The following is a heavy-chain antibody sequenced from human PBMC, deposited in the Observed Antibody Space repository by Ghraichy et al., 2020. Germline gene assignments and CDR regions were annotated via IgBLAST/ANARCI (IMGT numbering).Heavy chain of an antibody. CDR2: INHSGST. V-gene: IGHV4-34*01. Sequence: SETLSLTCAVYGGSFSGYYWSWIRQPPGKGLEWIGEINHSGSTNYNPSLKSRVTISVDTSKNQFSLKLSSVTAADTAVYYCARLASGWVPNWFDPWGQGTLVTVSS. J-gene: IGHJ5*02. CDR1: GGSFSGYY. CDR3: ARLASGWVPNWFDP. D-gene: IGHD6-19*01.